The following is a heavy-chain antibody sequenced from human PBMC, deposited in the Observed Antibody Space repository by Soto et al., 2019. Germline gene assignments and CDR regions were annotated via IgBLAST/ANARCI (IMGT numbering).Heavy chain of an antibody. D-gene: IGHD6-13*01. CDR1: GFTFSSYE. CDR3: ARVGSSTGRPGNWFDP. J-gene: IGHJ5*02. CDR2: IISSGSTI. Sequence: VGSLRLSCAASGFTFSSYEMNWVRQAPGKGLEWVSYIISSGSTIYYADSVNGRFTISRYNAKNSLYLQMNSLRAEDTAVYYCARVGSSTGRPGNWFDPWGQGTLVTVSS. V-gene: IGHV3-48*03.